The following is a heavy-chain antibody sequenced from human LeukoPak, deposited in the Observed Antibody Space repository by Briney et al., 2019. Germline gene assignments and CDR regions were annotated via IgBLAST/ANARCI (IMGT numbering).Heavy chain of an antibody. J-gene: IGHJ6*03. CDR2: IRYDGSNN. CDR3: AKDSAFYYIDV. CDR1: GFTFSSYA. V-gene: IGHV3-30*02. D-gene: IGHD3-10*01. Sequence: GGSLRLSCAASGFTFSSYAMSWVRQAPGKGLDWVAFIRYDGSNNYYADSVKGRFTISRDNSKNTLYLQMNSLKGDDTAVYYCAKDSAFYYIDVWGKGTTVIISS.